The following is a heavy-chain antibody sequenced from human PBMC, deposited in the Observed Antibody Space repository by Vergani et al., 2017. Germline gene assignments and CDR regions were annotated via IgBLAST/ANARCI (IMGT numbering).Heavy chain of an antibody. Sequence: EVQLVESGGGLVQPGGSLRLSCAASGFTFSSYSMNWVRQAPGKGLEWVSYSSSSSSTIYYADSVKGRVPISRDNAKNSLYLQMNRLRADDTAVYYCTRDLSAADEEEYGMDVWGQGTTVTVSS. CDR2: SSSSSSTI. V-gene: IGHV3-48*04. J-gene: IGHJ6*02. CDR3: TRDLSAADEEEYGMDV. D-gene: IGHD3-16*02. CDR1: GFTFSSYS.